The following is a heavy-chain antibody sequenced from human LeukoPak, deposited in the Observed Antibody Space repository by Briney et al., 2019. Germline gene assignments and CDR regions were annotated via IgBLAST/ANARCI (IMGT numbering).Heavy chain of an antibody. J-gene: IGHJ4*02. Sequence: SGPTLVNPTQTLTLTCAFSGFSLSTSAVAVGWIRQPPGKALEWLALIYWNDDKRYSPSLKTRLTITKDTSKNQVVLTMTNMDPVDTATYYCAHYPLYSSSWYYWGQGTLVTVSS. V-gene: IGHV2-5*01. D-gene: IGHD6-13*01. CDR1: GFSLSTSAVA. CDR2: IYWNDDK. CDR3: AHYPLYSSSWYY.